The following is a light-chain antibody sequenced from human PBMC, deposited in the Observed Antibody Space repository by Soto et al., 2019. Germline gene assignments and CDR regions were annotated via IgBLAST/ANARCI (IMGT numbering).Light chain of an antibody. CDR3: QHYNSYSEA. Sequence: IQMTQSPSSLSASVGDRVTITCRASQGISSYLAWCQQKPGKAPNLLIYAASTLQSGVPSRFSGSGSGTEFTLTISSLQPDDFATYYCQHYNSYSEAFGQGTKVDIK. V-gene: IGKV1-9*01. J-gene: IGKJ1*01. CDR2: AAS. CDR1: QGISSY.